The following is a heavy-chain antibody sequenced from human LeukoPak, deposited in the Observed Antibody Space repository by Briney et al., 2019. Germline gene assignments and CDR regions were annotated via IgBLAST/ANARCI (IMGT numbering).Heavy chain of an antibody. D-gene: IGHD2-15*01. J-gene: IGHJ6*03. CDR3: ARRSREVIDCSGGSCYSRANLTRYYYYYTDV. CDR1: GFTFSSYE. V-gene: IGHV3-48*03. Sequence: PGGSLRLSCAASGFTFSSYEMNWVRQAPGKGLEWVSYISSNGSTIYYADSVKGRFTISRDNAKNSLYLQMNSLRAEDTAVYYCARRSREVIDCSGGSCYSRANLTRYYYYYTDVWGKGTTVTISS. CDR2: ISSNGSTI.